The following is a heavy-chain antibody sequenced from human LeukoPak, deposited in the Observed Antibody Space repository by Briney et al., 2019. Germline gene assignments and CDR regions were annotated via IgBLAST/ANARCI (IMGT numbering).Heavy chain of an antibody. CDR3: ARRGIAAAGGNFDY. J-gene: IGHJ4*02. V-gene: IGHV1-69*17. CDR2: IIPIFGIA. CDR1: GGTFSIYA. D-gene: IGHD6-13*01. Sequence: GASVKVSCKASGGTFSIYAISWVRQAPGQGLEWMGRIIPIFGIANYAQKFQGRVTITADKSTSTAYMELSSLRSEDTAVYYCARRGIAAAGGNFDYWGQGTLVTVSS.